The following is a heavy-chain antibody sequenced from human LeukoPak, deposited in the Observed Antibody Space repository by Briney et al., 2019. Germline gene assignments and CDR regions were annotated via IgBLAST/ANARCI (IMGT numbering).Heavy chain of an antibody. CDR1: GVSFSGYY. CDR3: ARGGDIVVVVAATPHWFDP. CDR2: INHSGST. J-gene: IGHJ5*02. D-gene: IGHD2-15*01. Sequence: SETLSLTCAVYGVSFSGYYWSWLRQPPGKGREWLGEINHSGSTNYNPSLKSRVTISVDTSKNQFSLKLSSVTAADTAVYYCARGGDIVVVVAATPHWFDPWGQGTLITVSS. V-gene: IGHV4-34*01.